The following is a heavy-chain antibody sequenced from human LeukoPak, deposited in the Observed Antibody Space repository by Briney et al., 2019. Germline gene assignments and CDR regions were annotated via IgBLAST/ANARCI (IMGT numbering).Heavy chain of an antibody. V-gene: IGHV4-38-2*01. D-gene: IGHD6-13*01. Sequence: MTSETLSLTCAVSGGSISSGYYWGWIRQSPGKGLEWLGSIYHSGSTYYNPSLKSRVTISVHTSKNQFSLKLSSVTAADTAVYYCAKSRSGAGLFDSWGQGTLVTVSS. CDR1: GGSISSGYY. CDR2: IYHSGST. J-gene: IGHJ4*02. CDR3: AKSRSGAGLFDS.